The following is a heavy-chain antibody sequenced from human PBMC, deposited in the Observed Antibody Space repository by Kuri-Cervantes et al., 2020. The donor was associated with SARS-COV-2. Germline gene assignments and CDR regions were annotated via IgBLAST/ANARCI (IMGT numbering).Heavy chain of an antibody. Sequence: GESLKISCAASGFTFSSYSMNWVRQAPGKGLEWVSSISSSSSYIYYADSVKGRFTISRDNAKNSLYLQMNSLRTEDTAFYHCASLPEYTSDGELFDFWGQGTLVTVSS. J-gene: IGHJ4*02. D-gene: IGHD6-19*01. CDR3: ASLPEYTSDGELFDF. V-gene: IGHV3-21*01. CDR2: ISSSSSYI. CDR1: GFTFSSYS.